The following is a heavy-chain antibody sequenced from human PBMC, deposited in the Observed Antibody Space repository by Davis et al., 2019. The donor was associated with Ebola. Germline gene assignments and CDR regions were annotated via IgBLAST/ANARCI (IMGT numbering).Heavy chain of an antibody. CDR1: GYTFTSYA. CDR3: ASLELSGRYYGMDV. D-gene: IGHD1-7*01. V-gene: IGHV1-3*01. Sequence: AASVKVSCKASGYTFTSYAMHWVRQAPGQRLEWMGWINAGNGNTKYSQKFQGRVTITRDTSASTAYMELSSLRSEDTAVYYCASLELSGRYYGMDVWGQGTTVTVSS. CDR2: INAGNGNT. J-gene: IGHJ6*02.